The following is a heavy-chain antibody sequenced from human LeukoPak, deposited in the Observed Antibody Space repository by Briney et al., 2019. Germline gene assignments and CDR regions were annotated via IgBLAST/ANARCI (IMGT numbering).Heavy chain of an antibody. CDR2: IYYSGST. Sequence: PSETLSLTCTVSCGSISSYYWSWIRQPPGKGLEWIGYIYYSGSTNYNPSLKSRVTISVDTSKNQFSLKLSSVTAADTAVYYCASSRNYHSIPDWGQGTLVTVSS. V-gene: IGHV4-59*01. CDR1: CGSISSYY. J-gene: IGHJ4*02. D-gene: IGHD3-22*01. CDR3: ASSRNYHSIPD.